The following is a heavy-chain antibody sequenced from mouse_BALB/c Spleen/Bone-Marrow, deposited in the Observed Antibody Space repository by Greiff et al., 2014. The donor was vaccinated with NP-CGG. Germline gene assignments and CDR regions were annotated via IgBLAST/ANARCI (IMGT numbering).Heavy chain of an antibody. D-gene: IGHD1-3*01. CDR1: GYTFTNYW. CDR3: ARGVVYCYAMDY. V-gene: IGHV1-69*02. CDR2: IDPSDSYS. Sequence: ESGAELVKPGASVKLSCKASGYTFTNYWMHWVKQRPGQGLEWIGEIDPSDSYSNYNQNFKGKATLTVDKSSSTAYMQLTSLTSEDSAVYYCARGVVYCYAMDYWGQGTSVTVSS. J-gene: IGHJ4*01.